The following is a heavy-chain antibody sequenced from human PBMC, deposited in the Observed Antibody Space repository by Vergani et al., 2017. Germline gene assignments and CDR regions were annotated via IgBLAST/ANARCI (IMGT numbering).Heavy chain of an antibody. D-gene: IGHD2-21*01. CDR2: VYYSGTT. V-gene: IGHV4-30-2*01. Sequence: QLQLQESDSRLVNPSQTLSLTCTLSGDAISRDTYSWNWVRQPPGKPLEWIGSVYYSGTTYYNPSLGGRAIMSVDASKKQFSLKLTSVTAADTAVYYCARDGGEYDKDALDVWGQGTKVTVTS. CDR3: ARDGGEYDKDALDV. J-gene: IGHJ3*01. CDR1: GDAISRDTYS.